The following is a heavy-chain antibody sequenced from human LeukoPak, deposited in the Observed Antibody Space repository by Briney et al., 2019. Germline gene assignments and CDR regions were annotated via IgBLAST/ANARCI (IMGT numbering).Heavy chain of an antibody. CDR1: GYSISSGYY. J-gene: IGHJ4*02. D-gene: IGHD5-18*01. Sequence: SETLSLTCAVSGYSISSGYYWSWIRQPPGKGLEWIGEINHSGSTNYNPSLKSRVTISVDTSKNQFSLKLSSVTAADTAVYYRARGVGYSYGYRYWGQGTLVTVSS. V-gene: IGHV4-34*01. CDR3: ARGVGYSYGYRY. CDR2: INHSGST.